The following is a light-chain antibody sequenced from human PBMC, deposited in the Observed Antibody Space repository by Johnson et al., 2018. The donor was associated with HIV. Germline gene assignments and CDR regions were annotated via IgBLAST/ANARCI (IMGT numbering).Light chain of an antibody. CDR3: GTWDNSLSANV. Sequence: QSALTQPPSVSAAPGQKVTISCSGSSSNIGNNYVSWYQQLPGTAPKLLIYDNNKRPSGIPDRFSGSKSGTSATLGITGLPTGDEADYYCGTWDNSLSANVCGTGTKVTVL. CDR2: DNN. CDR1: SSNIGNNY. J-gene: IGLJ1*01. V-gene: IGLV1-51*01.